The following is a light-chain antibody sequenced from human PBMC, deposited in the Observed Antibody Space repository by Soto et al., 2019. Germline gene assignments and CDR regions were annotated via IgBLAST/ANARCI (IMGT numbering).Light chain of an antibody. Sequence: EIVLTQSPGTLSLSPGERATISCRASQAVSNSYLAWYQQTPGQAPSLLFYGASSRATGIPDRFSGSGSGTDFILTISRLEPEDFAVYYCQQYDSSPPWAFGQVTKVEIK. CDR1: QAVSNSY. J-gene: IGKJ1*01. CDR2: GAS. V-gene: IGKV3-20*01. CDR3: QQYDSSPPWA.